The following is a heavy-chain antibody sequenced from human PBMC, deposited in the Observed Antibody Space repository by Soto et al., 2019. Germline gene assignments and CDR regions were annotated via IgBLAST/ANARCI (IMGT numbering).Heavy chain of an antibody. D-gene: IGHD2-15*01. CDR3: ARGQEVGAHFFDS. Sequence: GGSLRLSCEASGFTFSKFDMHWVRQPTGKGLEWVSTIGISGDTYYAVSVKGRFTISRDNAKNSLSLQMNSLRAGDTALYFCARGQEVGAHFFDSWGQGAQVTVSS. CDR1: GFTFSKFD. CDR2: IGISGDT. V-gene: IGHV3-13*04. J-gene: IGHJ4*02.